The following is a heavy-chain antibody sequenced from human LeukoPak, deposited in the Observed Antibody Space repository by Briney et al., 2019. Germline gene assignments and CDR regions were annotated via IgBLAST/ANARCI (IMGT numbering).Heavy chain of an antibody. D-gene: IGHD3-10*01. V-gene: IGHV3-23*01. CDR2: MSADSATT. J-gene: IGHJ6*03. CDR3: ASLSMVRGVFSYMDV. CDR1: GFNFGSYS. Sequence: GGSLRLSCAASGFNFGSYSMTWVRQAPGKGLEWVSVMSADSATTFYADSVKGRFTISRDNSKNTLYLQMNSLRAEDTAVYYCASLSMVRGVFSYMDVWGKGTTVTISS.